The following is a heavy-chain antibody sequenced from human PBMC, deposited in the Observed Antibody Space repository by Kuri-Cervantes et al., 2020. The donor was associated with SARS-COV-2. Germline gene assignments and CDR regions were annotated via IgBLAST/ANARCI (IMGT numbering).Heavy chain of an antibody. V-gene: IGHV4-59*01. CDR1: GDSISSYY. CDR2: IYYSGST. D-gene: IGHD3-3*01. Sequence: SETLSLTCDVSGDSISSYYWSWIRQPPGKGLEWIGYIYYSGSTNYNPSLKSRVTISVDTSKNQFSLKLSSVTAADTAVYYCARITIFGVVISGAFDIWGQGTMVTVSS. J-gene: IGHJ3*02. CDR3: ARITIFGVVISGAFDI.